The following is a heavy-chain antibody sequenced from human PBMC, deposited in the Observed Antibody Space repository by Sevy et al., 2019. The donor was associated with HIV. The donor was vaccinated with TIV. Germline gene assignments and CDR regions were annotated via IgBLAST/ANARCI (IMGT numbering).Heavy chain of an antibody. J-gene: IGHJ4*02. CDR1: GFTFSSYA. D-gene: IGHD3-10*01. V-gene: IGHV3-23*01. CDR2: ISGSGGST. Sequence: GGSLRLSCAASGFTFSSYAMSWVRQAPGKGLEWVSAISGSGGSTYYANSLKGRFTISRDNSKNTLYLQMNSLSAEDTAVYYCAKVHSSVRGVIITGFDYWGQGTLVTVSS. CDR3: AKVHSSVRGVIITGFDY.